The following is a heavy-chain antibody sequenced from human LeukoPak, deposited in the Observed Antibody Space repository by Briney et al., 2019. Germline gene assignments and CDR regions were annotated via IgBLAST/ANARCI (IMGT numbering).Heavy chain of an antibody. Sequence: SDTLSLTCAVYGGSFSGYYWSWIRQPPGKGLEWIGEINHSGSTNYNPSLKSRVTISVDTSKNQFSLKVSSVTAADTAVYYCTRGAGSTTSNDAFDIWGQGTMVTVSS. V-gene: IGHV4-34*01. J-gene: IGHJ3*02. CDR1: GGSFSGYY. D-gene: IGHD1-1*01. CDR3: TRGAGSTTSNDAFDI. CDR2: INHSGST.